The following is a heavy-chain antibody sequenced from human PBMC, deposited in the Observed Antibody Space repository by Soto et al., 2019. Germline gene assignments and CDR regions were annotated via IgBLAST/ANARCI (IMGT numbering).Heavy chain of an antibody. Sequence: PGGSLRLSCAASGFTFSEYAMSWVRQAPGKGLEWVSAISGSGGSTYYADSVKGRFTISRDNSKNTLYLQMNSLRAEDTAVYYCAEDVKDGYFLSAWGQGTLVTVSS. CDR2: ISGSGGST. CDR3: AEDVKDGYFLSA. J-gene: IGHJ5*02. V-gene: IGHV3-23*01. D-gene: IGHD5-12*01. CDR1: GFTFSEYA.